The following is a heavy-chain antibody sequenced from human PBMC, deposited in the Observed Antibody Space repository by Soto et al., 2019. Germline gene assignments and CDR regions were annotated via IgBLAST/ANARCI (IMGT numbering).Heavy chain of an antibody. Sequence: GGSLRLSCAASGFTFSSYAMSWVRQAPGKGLEWISTISGSGGGIYYTDTVKGRFTISRDNSKNTVYLQMNSLRVEDTAVYYCAVTPIVVVAATPPTYYYGMDVWGQGTTVTVSS. D-gene: IGHD2-15*01. CDR2: ISGSGGGI. CDR3: AVTPIVVVAATPPTYYYGMDV. J-gene: IGHJ6*02. CDR1: GFTFSSYA. V-gene: IGHV3-23*01.